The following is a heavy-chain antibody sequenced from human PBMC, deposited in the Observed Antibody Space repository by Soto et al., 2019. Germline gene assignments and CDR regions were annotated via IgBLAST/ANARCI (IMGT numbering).Heavy chain of an antibody. D-gene: IGHD3-10*01. CDR2: IYYSGST. CDR1: GGSISSGGYY. Sequence: QVQLQESGPGLVKPSQTLSLTCTVSGGSISSGGYYWSWIRQHPGKGLEWIGYIYYSGSTYYNPSLKSRVTISVDTSKNQFSLKLSSVTAADTAVYYCARRWFGELLSRDVYFDYWGQGTLVTVSS. V-gene: IGHV4-31*03. CDR3: ARRWFGELLSRDVYFDY. J-gene: IGHJ4*02.